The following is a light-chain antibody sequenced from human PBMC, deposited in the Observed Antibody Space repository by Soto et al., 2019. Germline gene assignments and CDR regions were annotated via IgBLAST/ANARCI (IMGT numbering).Light chain of an antibody. J-gene: IGKJ2*01. CDR1: QSVGSN. CDR2: GAS. V-gene: IGKV3-15*01. Sequence: EIVLTQSPATLSLSPGERATLSCRASQSVGSNLAWYQQKPGQAPRLLIFGASSRATGVPARFSGSGSGTEFTLTINSLQSEDFAVYYCQQYARPPYAFGQGTKVDIK. CDR3: QQYARPPYA.